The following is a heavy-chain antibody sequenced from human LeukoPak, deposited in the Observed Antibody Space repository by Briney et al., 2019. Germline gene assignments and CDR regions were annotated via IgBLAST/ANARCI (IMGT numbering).Heavy chain of an antibody. Sequence: SVKVSCKASGGTFSSYTISWVRQAPGQGLEWMGRIIPIFGTANYAQKFQGRVTITADESTSTAYMELSSLRSEDTAVYYCASGYYDILTGYPKDFDYWGQGTLVTVSS. V-gene: IGHV1-69*15. D-gene: IGHD3-9*01. CDR3: ASGYYDILTGYPKDFDY. J-gene: IGHJ4*02. CDR1: GGTFSSYT. CDR2: IIPIFGTA.